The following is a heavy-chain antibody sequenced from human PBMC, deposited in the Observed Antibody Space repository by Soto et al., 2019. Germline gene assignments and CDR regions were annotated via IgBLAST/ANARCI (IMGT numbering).Heavy chain of an antibody. J-gene: IGHJ5*02. D-gene: IGHD3-9*01. CDR3: ARGASTERYFSPSGGAWYDP. V-gene: IGHV4-34*02. CDR1: GGSFSGDY. CDR2: INHSGIT. Sequence: QVQLQQWGEGLLKPSETLSLTCAVYGGSFSGDYWNWIRQSPGQGLEWIGEINHSGITNYNPSLKSPATIFVDTSKKQFTLQLTSVTAADTAVYYCARGASTERYFSPSGGAWYDPWGQGTLVTVSS.